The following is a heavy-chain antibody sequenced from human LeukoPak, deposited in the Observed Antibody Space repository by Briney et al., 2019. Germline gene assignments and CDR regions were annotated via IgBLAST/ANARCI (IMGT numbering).Heavy chain of an antibody. CDR2: VYYSGST. D-gene: IGHD3-22*01. V-gene: IGHV4-39*07. Sequence: SETLSLTCTVSGGSITSRAYYWGWIRQPPGKGLGWIGSVYYSGSTYHNPSLKSRVTMSVDTSKNQFSLKLSSVTAADTAVYYCARTGPDYYDSSGYYPGWYFDLWGRGTLVTVSS. CDR1: GGSITSRAYY. J-gene: IGHJ2*01. CDR3: ARTGPDYYDSSGYYPGWYFDL.